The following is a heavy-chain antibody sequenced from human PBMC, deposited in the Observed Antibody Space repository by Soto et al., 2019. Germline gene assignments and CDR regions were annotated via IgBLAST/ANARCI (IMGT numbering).Heavy chain of an antibody. J-gene: IGHJ6*02. CDR3: ARDRHYNWNYGYYYYGMDV. Sequence: ASVKVSCKASGYTFTSYGISWVRQAPGQGLEWMGWISAYNGNTNYAQKLQGRVTMTTDTSTSTAYMELRSLRSDDTAVYYCARDRHYNWNYGYYYYGMDVWGQGTTVTVSS. D-gene: IGHD1-7*01. V-gene: IGHV1-18*01. CDR1: GYTFTSYG. CDR2: ISAYNGNT.